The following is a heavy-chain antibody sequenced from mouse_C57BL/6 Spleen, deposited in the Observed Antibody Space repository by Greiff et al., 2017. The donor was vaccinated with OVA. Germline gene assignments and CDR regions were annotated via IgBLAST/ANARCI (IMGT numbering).Heavy chain of an antibody. CDR3: ARPFITTVVAYYYAMDY. J-gene: IGHJ4*01. CDR2: ISSGSSTI. CDR1: GFTFSNYG. D-gene: IGHD1-1*01. V-gene: IGHV5-17*01. Sequence: EVKLMESGGGLVKPGGSLKLSCAASGFTFSNYGMHWVRQAPEKGLEWVAYISSGSSTIYYADTVKGRFPISRDNAKNTLFLQMTSLRSEDTAMYYCARPFITTVVAYYYAMDYWGQGTSVTVSS.